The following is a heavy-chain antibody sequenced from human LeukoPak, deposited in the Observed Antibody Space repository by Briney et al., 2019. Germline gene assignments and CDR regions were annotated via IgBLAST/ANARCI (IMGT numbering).Heavy chain of an antibody. V-gene: IGHV3-74*01. CDR1: GNYW. Sequence: GGSLRLSCAASGNYWMHWVRQAPGRGLVWVSHINSDGSWTSYADSVKGRFTISKDNAKNTVYLQMDSLRAEDTAVYYCVSFYETYWGRGTLVTVSS. D-gene: IGHD2/OR15-2a*01. CDR3: VSFYETY. J-gene: IGHJ4*02. CDR2: INSDGSWT.